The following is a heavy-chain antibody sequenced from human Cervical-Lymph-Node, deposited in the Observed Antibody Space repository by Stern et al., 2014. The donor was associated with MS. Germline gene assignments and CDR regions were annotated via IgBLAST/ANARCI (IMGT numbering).Heavy chain of an antibody. V-gene: IGHV1-46*01. D-gene: IGHD3/OR15-3a*01. CDR3: ARGTGYSYYFDY. CDR1: GYTFTDYY. Sequence: VQLVQSGAEVKKPGASVKVSCKASGYTFTDYYMHWVRQAPGQGLEWMGVINPNGGPTTNAQKFQGSVTMTWESSTSTVYMELSSLRSEDTALYYCARGTGYSYYFDYWGQGTLVTVSS. CDR2: INPNGGPT. J-gene: IGHJ4*02.